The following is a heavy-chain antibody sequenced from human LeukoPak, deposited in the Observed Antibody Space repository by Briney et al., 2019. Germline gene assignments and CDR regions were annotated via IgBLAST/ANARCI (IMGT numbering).Heavy chain of an antibody. CDR3: AREIRGYSYFDY. CDR2: ISSSGSTI. CDR1: GFTFSDYW. Sequence: GGSLRLSCAASGFTFSDYWMSWVRQAPGKGLEWVSYISSSGSTIYYADSVKGRFTISRDNAKNSLYLQMNSLRAEDTAVYYCAREIRGYSYFDYWGQGTLVTVSS. D-gene: IGHD1-26*01. J-gene: IGHJ4*02. V-gene: IGHV3-11*01.